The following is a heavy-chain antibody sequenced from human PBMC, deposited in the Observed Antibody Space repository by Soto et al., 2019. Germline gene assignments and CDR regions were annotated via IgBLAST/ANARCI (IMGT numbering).Heavy chain of an antibody. CDR1: GFTFSSYG. D-gene: IGHD3-16*01. V-gene: IGHV3-33*01. CDR2: IWYDGSNK. Sequence: GGSLRLSCAASGFTFSSYGMHWVRQAPGKGLEWVAVIWYDGSNKYYADSVKGRFTISRDNSKNTLYLQMNSLRAEDTAVYYCARDFYGAERLGDGIGAGVPLSPPXYWGQGTLDTVSS. J-gene: IGHJ4*02. CDR3: ARDFYGAERLGDGIGAGVPLSPPXY.